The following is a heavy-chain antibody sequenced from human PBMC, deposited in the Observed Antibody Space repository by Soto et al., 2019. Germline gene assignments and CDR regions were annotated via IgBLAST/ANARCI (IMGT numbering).Heavy chain of an antibody. V-gene: IGHV3-23*01. CDR2: ISGGGDTT. CDR1: GFTFNNYA. CDR3: AKGRGGSGSLTPRVDF. J-gene: IGHJ4*02. Sequence: EVQLLESGGGLVQPGGSLRLSCAASGFTFNNYAMTWVRQAPGKGLEWVSAISGGGDTTSYSDSVKGRFTVSRVGSKNTLYLQMSRLRAEDTALYYCAKGRGGSGSLTPRVDFWGQGTMVTVSS. D-gene: IGHD3-10*01.